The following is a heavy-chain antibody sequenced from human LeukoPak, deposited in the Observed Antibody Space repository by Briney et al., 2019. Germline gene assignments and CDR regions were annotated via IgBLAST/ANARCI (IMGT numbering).Heavy chain of an antibody. CDR2: IIPILGIA. CDR3: ARHSSGYYTADY. V-gene: IGHV1-69*04. Sequence: SVKVPCKASGGTFSSYAISWARQAPGQGLEWMGRIIPILGIANYAQKFQGRVTITADKSTSTAYMELSSLRSEDTAVYYCARHSSGYYTADYWGQGTLVTVSS. D-gene: IGHD3-22*01. J-gene: IGHJ4*02. CDR1: GGTFSSYA.